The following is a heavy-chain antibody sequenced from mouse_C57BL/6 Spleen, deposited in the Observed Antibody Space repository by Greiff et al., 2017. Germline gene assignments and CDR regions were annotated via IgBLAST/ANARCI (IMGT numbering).Heavy chain of an antibody. V-gene: IGHV5-16*01. J-gene: IGHJ2*01. CDR2: INYDGSST. Sequence: EVQLVESEGGLVQPGSSMKLSCTASGFTFSDYYMAWVRQVPEKGLEWVANINYDGSSTYYLDSLKSRFIISRDNAKNILYLQMSSLKSEDTATYYCAREGTWYFDYWGQGTTLTVSS. D-gene: IGHD3-3*01. CDR3: AREGTWYFDY. CDR1: GFTFSDYY.